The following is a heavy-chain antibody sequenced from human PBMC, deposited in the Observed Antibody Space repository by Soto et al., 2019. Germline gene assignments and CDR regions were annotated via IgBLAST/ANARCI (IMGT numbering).Heavy chain of an antibody. V-gene: IGHV4-59*12. D-gene: IGHD4-4*01. Sequence: PSETLSLTCTVSGGSISSYYWSWIRQPPGKGLEWMGYIYYSGSTNYNPSLKSRVTISVDTSKNQFSLHLNSVTAGDTAVYFCARVRYSDNWHGLIDYWGQGTLVTVSS. CDR1: GGSISSYY. CDR3: ARVRYSDNWHGLIDY. CDR2: IYYSGST. J-gene: IGHJ4*02.